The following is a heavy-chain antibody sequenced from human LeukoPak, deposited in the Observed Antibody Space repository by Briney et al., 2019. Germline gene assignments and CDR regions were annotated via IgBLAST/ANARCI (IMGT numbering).Heavy chain of an antibody. CDR1: GYSLSGYY. CDR3: AREGDGYKY. J-gene: IGHJ4*02. Sequence: ASVKVSCKASGYSLSGYYMHWVRQAPRPGLEWMGWINPNSGGTKYAQKFQGRVTMTRDTSINTAYMEVSRLTYDDTAVYYCAREGDGYKYWGQGTLVTVSS. D-gene: IGHD5-24*01. CDR2: INPNSGGT. V-gene: IGHV1-2*02.